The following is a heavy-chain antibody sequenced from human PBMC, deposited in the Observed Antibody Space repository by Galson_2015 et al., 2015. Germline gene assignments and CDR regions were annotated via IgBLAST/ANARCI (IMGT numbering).Heavy chain of an antibody. J-gene: IGHJ4*02. CDR3: ARGFASSWYYFDY. V-gene: IGHV4-59*01. CDR2: VYDSGST. Sequence: ETLFLTCTVSGDSISSYYWTWIRPPPGRGLEGIGYVYDSGSTNYNPSLKSRVTISVDTSKSKFSLKLSSVTAADTAVYYCARGFASSWYYFDYWGQGILATVSS. CDR1: GDSISSYY. D-gene: IGHD6-13*01.